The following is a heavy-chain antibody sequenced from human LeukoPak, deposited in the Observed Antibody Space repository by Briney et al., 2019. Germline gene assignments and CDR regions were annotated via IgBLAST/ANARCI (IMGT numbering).Heavy chain of an antibody. Sequence: ASVKVSCKASGGTFSSYAISWVRQAPGQGLEWMGRIIPILGIANYAQKFQGRVTITADKSTSTAYMELSSLRSEDTAVYYCARVPQTVQSFDIWGQGTMVTVSS. CDR2: IIPILGIA. D-gene: IGHD1-1*01. CDR3: ARVPQTVQSFDI. CDR1: GGTFSSYA. V-gene: IGHV1-69*04. J-gene: IGHJ3*02.